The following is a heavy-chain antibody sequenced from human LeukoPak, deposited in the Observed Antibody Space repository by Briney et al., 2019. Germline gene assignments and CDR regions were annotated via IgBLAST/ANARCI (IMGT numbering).Heavy chain of an antibody. CDR1: GGSFSGYY. V-gene: IGHV4-34*01. Sequence: SETLSLTCAVYGGSFSGYYWSWIRQPPGKGLEWIGEINHSGSTNYNPSLKSRVTISVDTSKNQFSLKLSSVTAADTAVYYCARDSSGPYAFDIWGQGTMVTVSS. J-gene: IGHJ3*02. CDR3: ARDSSGPYAFDI. CDR2: INHSGST. D-gene: IGHD3-22*01.